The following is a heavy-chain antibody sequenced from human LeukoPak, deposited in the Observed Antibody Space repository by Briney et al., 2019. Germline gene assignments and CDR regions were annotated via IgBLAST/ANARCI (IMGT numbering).Heavy chain of an antibody. CDR1: GYTFTSYA. V-gene: IGHV7-4-1*02. CDR2: INTNTGNP. CDR3: ARHDHADDFDY. D-gene: IGHD2-8*01. Sequence: ASVKVSCKASGYTFTSYAMNWVRQAPGQGLEWMGWINTNTGNPTYAQGFTGRFVFSLDTSVTTAYLQISNLKTEDTAVYYCARHDHADDFDYWGQGTLVTVSS. J-gene: IGHJ4*02.